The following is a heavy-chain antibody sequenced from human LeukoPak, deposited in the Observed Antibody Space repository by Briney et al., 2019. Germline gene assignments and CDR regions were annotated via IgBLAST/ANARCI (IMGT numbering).Heavy chain of an antibody. D-gene: IGHD1-26*01. V-gene: IGHV4-59*12. CDR3: ARDAYSGSYYFDY. Sequence: SETLSLTCTVSGGSISSYYWSWIRQPPGKGLEWIGYIYYSGSTNYNPSPKSRVTMSVDTSKNQFSLKLSSVTAADTAVYYCARDAYSGSYYFDYWGQGTLVTVSS. CDR1: GGSISSYY. CDR2: IYYSGST. J-gene: IGHJ4*02.